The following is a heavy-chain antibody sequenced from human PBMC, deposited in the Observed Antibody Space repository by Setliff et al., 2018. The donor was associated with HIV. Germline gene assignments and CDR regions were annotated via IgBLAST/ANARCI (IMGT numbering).Heavy chain of an antibody. CDR2: ISSRGDTI. D-gene: IGHD2-2*01. Sequence: GGSLRLSCAASGFTFSSYEFNWVRQAPGKGLEWVSYISSRGDTIYDADSVKGRFTISRDNAKNTLYLQMNSLRTEDTAVYYCAKVNPRSVLPAARILGTFDPWGQGTLVTVSS. CDR1: GFTFSSYE. CDR3: AKVNPRSVLPAARILGTFDP. J-gene: IGHJ5*02. V-gene: IGHV3-48*03.